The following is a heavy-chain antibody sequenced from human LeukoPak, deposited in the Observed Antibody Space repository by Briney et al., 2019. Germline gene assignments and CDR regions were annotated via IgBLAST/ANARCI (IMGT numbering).Heavy chain of an antibody. CDR1: GGSISSYY. CDR3: ARDNYDFWSGYYGYGMDV. J-gene: IGHJ6*02. V-gene: IGHV4-59*01. D-gene: IGHD3-3*01. CDR2: IYYSGST. Sequence: SETLSLTCTVSGGSISSYYWSWIRQPPGKGLEWIRYIYYSGSTNYNPPLKSRVTISVDTSKNQFSLKLSPVTAADTAVYYCARDNYDFWSGYYGYGMDVWGQGTTVTVSS.